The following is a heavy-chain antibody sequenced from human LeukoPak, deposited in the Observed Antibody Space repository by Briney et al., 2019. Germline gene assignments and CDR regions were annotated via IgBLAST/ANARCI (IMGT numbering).Heavy chain of an antibody. Sequence: GGSLRLSCEVSGFTASRNYMTWIRQAPGKGLEWVSIIYTDNTAYYADSVKGRFTISRDDSKNTLHLQVNSLRAEDTAVYYCAAPPHRAYYLTYWGQGTLVIVSS. CDR3: AAPPHRAYYLTY. J-gene: IGHJ4*02. V-gene: IGHV3-53*01. CDR1: GFTASRNY. D-gene: IGHD2-8*01. CDR2: IYTDNTA.